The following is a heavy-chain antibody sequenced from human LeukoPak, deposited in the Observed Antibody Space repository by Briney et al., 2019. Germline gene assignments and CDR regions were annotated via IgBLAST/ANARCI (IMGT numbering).Heavy chain of an antibody. CDR3: AREAPSGSYVDY. V-gene: IGHV1-46*01. CDR2: INPSGGST. D-gene: IGHD1-26*01. CDR1: GYIFTSYY. J-gene: IGHJ4*02. Sequence: GASVKVSCQASGYIFTSYYMHWVRQARGQGLEWMGIINPSGGSTSYAQKFQGRVTMTRDMSTSTVYMELSSLRSEDTAVYYCAREAPSGSYVDYWGQGTLVTVSS.